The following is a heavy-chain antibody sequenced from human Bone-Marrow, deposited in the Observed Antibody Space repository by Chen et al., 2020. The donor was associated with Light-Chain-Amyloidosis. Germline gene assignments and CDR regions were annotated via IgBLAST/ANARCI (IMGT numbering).Heavy chain of an antibody. Sequence: EVQLEQSGPEVKKPGESLKISCKGSGYTFPNYWIGWVRQMPGKGLEWMGVIYPDDSDASYSPSVEGQVTTSADKSITTAYLQWRSLKASDTAMYYCARRRDGYNFDYWGQGTLVTVSS. D-gene: IGHD5-12*01. V-gene: IGHV5-51*01. CDR3: ARRRDGYNFDY. CDR1: GYTFPNYW. J-gene: IGHJ4*02. CDR2: IYPDDSDA.